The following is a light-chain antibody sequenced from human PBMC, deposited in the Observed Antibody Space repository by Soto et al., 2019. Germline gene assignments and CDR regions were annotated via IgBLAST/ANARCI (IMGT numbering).Light chain of an antibody. CDR3: QQYGSLSWT. J-gene: IGKJ1*01. Sequence: IGLTQSPGTLSLSPGESATLSCRASQSVSSSYLAWYQQKPGQAPRLLIYGASSRATGIPDRFSGSGSGTDFTLTISRLEPEDFAVYHCQQYGSLSWTFGQGTKVDIK. V-gene: IGKV3-20*01. CDR2: GAS. CDR1: QSVSSSY.